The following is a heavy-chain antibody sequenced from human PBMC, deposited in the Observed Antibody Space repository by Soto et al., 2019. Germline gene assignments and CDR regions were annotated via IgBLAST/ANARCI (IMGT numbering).Heavy chain of an antibody. D-gene: IGHD2-8*01. J-gene: IGHJ4*02. CDR2: ISANNGNT. V-gene: IGHV1-18*01. CDR3: ARDTSYCTNGVCYWFDY. CDR1: GYTFTSYG. Sequence: QVQLVQSGAEVKKPGASVKVSCKASGYTFTSYGISWVRQAPGQVLEWMGWISANNGNTNYAQKLQGRVTMTTDTSTSTAYMELRSLRSDDTAVYYCARDTSYCTNGVCYWFDYWGQGTLVTVSS.